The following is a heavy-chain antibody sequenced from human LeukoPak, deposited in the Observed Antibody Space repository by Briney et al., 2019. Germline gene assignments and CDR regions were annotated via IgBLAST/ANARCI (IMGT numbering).Heavy chain of an antibody. V-gene: IGHV1-2*06. J-gene: IGHJ1*01. CDR2: INPNSGDT. CDR3: ARDGWYDSSGYYRKEYFQH. CDR1: GYTFTGYY. D-gene: IGHD3-22*01. Sequence: ASVKVSCKASGYTFTGYYVHWVRQAPGQGLEWMGRINPNSGDTNYAQKLQGRVTMTTDTSTSTAYMELRSLRSDDTAVYYCARDGWYDSSGYYRKEYFQHWGQGTLVTVSS.